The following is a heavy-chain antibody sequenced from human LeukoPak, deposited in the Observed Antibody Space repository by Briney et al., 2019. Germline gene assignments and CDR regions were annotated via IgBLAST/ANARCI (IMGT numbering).Heavy chain of an antibody. D-gene: IGHD2-21*01. Sequence: PGGSLRLSCAASGFTFSNYAMTWVRQAPGRGPEWLSAISATGGTTYYTDSVRGRFTISGDNSKNTLYLQMNGLRAEDTALYYCAFELPPNRFDPWGQGTLVTVSS. CDR3: AFELPPNRFDP. CDR1: GFTFSNYA. CDR2: ISATGGTT. J-gene: IGHJ5*02. V-gene: IGHV3-23*01.